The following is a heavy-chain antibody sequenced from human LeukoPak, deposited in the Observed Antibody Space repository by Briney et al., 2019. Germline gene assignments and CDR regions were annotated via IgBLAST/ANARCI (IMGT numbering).Heavy chain of an antibody. J-gene: IGHJ3*02. CDR1: GFTFSSYG. CDR2: ISYDGSNK. V-gene: IGHV3-30*03. D-gene: IGHD3-10*01. Sequence: GRSLRLSCAASGFTFSSYGMHWVRQAPGKGLEWVAVISYDGSNKYYADSVKGRFTISRDNSKNTLYLQMNSLRTEDTAVYYCARDFGARPFDIWGQGTMVTVSS. CDR3: ARDFGARPFDI.